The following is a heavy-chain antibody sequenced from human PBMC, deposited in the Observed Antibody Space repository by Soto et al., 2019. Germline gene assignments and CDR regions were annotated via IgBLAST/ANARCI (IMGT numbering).Heavy chain of an antibody. V-gene: IGHV4-39*01. CDR1: GGSISSRGYY. D-gene: IGHD3-3*01. CDR3: ASLRFLEWLDPDYYGLDV. Sequence: PSETLSLTCTVSGGSISSRGYYWGWIRQPPGKGLEWIGSIYYSGSTYYIPSLKFRVTIPVHTSKTQFSLTRTSVAAADAALYCSASLRFLEWLDPDYYGLDVWRQGTPVTVSS. CDR2: IYYSGST. J-gene: IGHJ6*02.